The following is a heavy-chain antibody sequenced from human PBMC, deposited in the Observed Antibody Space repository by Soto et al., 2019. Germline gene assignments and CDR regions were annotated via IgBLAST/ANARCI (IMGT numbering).Heavy chain of an antibody. J-gene: IGHJ6*03. CDR3: ARGGIQSYYYYYMDV. Sequence: QVQLVQSGAEVKKPGASVKVSCKASGYTFTSYAMHWVRQAPGQRLEWMGWINAGNGNTKYSQKFQGRVTITRDTSASTAYMELSSLRSEDTAVYYCARGGIQSYYYYYMDVWGKGTTVTVSS. CDR2: INAGNGNT. D-gene: IGHD5-18*01. V-gene: IGHV1-3*01. CDR1: GYTFTSYA.